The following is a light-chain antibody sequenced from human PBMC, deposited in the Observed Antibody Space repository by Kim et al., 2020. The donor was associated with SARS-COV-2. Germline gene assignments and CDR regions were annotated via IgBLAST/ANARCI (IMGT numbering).Light chain of an antibody. V-gene: IGLV2-8*01. CDR3: SSYAGSNIWV. CDR2: EVS. CDR1: SSDVGGYNY. Sequence: QSALTQPPSASGSPGQSVTISCTGTSSDVGGYNYVSWYRLHPGKAPKLMIYEVSKRPSGVPDRFSGSKSGNTASLTVSGLQAEDEANYYCSSYAGSNIWVFGGGTQLTVL. J-gene: IGLJ3*02.